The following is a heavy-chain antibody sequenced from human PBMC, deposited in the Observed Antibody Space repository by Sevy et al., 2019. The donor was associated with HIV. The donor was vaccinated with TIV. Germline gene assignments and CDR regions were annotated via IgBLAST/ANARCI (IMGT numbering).Heavy chain of an antibody. CDR1: GDTFNNYH. V-gene: IGHV1-46*02. CDR3: ARAPSWYDSSGYNALDI. D-gene: IGHD3-22*01. Sequence: ASVKVSCKASGDTFNNYHVHWVRQAPGQGLEWLAIINPSGGTTSYAQKFQGRVTMTRDTSTGTVYMELSSLSSEDTAVYYCARAPSWYDSSGYNALDIWGQGTMVTVSS. CDR2: INPSGGTT. J-gene: IGHJ3*02.